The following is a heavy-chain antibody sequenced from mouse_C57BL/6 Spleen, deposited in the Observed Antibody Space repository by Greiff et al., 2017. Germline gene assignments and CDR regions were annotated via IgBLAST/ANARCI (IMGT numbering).Heavy chain of an antibody. CDR2: IHPNSGST. CDR1: GYTFTSYW. Sequence: VQLQQPGAELVKPGASVKLSCKASGYTFTSYWMHWVKQRPGQGLEWIGMIHPNSGSTNYNEKFKSKATLTVDKSSSTAYMQLSSLTSEDSAVYYCARSVYDGYPAWFAYWGQGTLVTVSA. D-gene: IGHD2-3*01. CDR3: ARSVYDGYPAWFAY. J-gene: IGHJ3*01. V-gene: IGHV1-64*01.